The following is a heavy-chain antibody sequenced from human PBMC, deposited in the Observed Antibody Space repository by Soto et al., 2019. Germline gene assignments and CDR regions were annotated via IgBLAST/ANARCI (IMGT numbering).Heavy chain of an antibody. D-gene: IGHD4-17*01. J-gene: IGHJ6*02. CDR3: TSELYGGNSDPNYYYGMDV. V-gene: IGHV3-33*01. CDR1: GFTFSSYG. CDR2: IWYDGSNK. Sequence: GGSLRLSCAASGFTFSSYGMHWVRQAPGKGLEWVAVIWYDGSNKYYADSVKGRYTISRDNSKNTLYLQMNSLKTEDTAVYYCTSELYGGNSDPNYYYGMDVWGQGTTVTVSS.